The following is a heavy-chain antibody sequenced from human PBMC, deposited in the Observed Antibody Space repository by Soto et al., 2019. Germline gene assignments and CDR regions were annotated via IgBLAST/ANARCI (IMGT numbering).Heavy chain of an antibody. Sequence: QVQLVQSGAEVKKPGSSVKVSCKASGGTFSSYAISWVRQAPGQGLEWRGGTIPIFGTANYAQKFQGRVTITADESTSTAYMELSSLRSEDTAVYYCARSYSRAAGTSYYYYGMDVWGQGTTVTVSS. J-gene: IGHJ6*02. V-gene: IGHV1-69*01. CDR2: TIPIFGTA. CDR3: ARSYSRAAGTSYYYYGMDV. D-gene: IGHD6-13*01. CDR1: GGTFSSYA.